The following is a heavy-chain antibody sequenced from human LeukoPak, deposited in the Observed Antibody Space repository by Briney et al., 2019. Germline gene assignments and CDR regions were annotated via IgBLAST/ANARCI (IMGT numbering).Heavy chain of an antibody. CDR3: ARDAIGSGSFDY. J-gene: IGHJ4*02. V-gene: IGHV1-2*02. D-gene: IGHD3-10*01. CDR2: INPNSGGT. Sequence: ASVKVSCKASGYTFTGYYMHWVRQAPGQGLEWMGWINPNSGGTNYAQKFQGRVTMTRDTSISTAYMELSRLRSDDTAVYCCARDAIGSGSFDYWGQGTLVTVSS. CDR1: GYTFTGYY.